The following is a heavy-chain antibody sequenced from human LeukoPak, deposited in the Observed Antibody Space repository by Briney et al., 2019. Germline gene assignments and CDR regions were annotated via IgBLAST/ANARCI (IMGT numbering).Heavy chain of an antibody. CDR1: GFTFSSYA. D-gene: IGHD6-19*01. V-gene: IGHV3-23*01. J-gene: IGHJ5*02. Sequence: GGSLRLSCAASGFTFSSYAMSWVRQAPGKGLEWVSTLSGSGGSTYYADSVKGRFTVSRDNSKNTLYLQMNSLRADDTAVYFCARDGCGWSGWFGPWGQGTLVTVSS. CDR3: ARDGCGWSGWFGP. CDR2: LSGSGGST.